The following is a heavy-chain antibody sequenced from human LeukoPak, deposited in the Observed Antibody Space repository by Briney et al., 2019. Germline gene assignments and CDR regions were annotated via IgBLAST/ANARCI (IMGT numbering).Heavy chain of an antibody. D-gene: IGHD6-13*01. Sequence: SGPALVKPTQTLTLTCTFSGFSLSTSGMRVSWIRQPPGKALEWLARIDWDDDKFYSTSLKTRLTISKDTSKNQVVLTMTNMDPVDTATYYCARMGYSSSWLDWYFDYWGQGTLVTVSS. V-gene: IGHV2-70*04. CDR2: IDWDDDK. J-gene: IGHJ4*02. CDR3: ARMGYSSSWLDWYFDY. CDR1: GFSLSTSGMR.